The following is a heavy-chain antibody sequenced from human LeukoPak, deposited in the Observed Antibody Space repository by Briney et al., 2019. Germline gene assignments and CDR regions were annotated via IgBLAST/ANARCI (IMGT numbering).Heavy chain of an antibody. CDR1: GGSISSSSYY. CDR2: IYYSGST. Sequence: SETLSLTCTVSGGSISSSSYYWGWIRQPPGKGLEWIGSIYYSGSTYYNPSLKSRVTISVDTSKNQFSLKLSSVTAADTVVYYCARGLGGAFDIWGQGTMVTVSS. CDR3: ARGLGGAFDI. J-gene: IGHJ3*02. V-gene: IGHV4-39*01. D-gene: IGHD3-16*01.